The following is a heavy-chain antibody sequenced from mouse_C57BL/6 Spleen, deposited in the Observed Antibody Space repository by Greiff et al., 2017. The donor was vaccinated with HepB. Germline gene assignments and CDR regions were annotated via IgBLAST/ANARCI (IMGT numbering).Heavy chain of an antibody. CDR2: IDPSDSYT. Sequence: QVQLQQSGAELVKPGASVKLSCKASGYTFTSYWMQWVKQRPGQGLEWIGEIDPSDSYTNYNQKFKGKATLTVDTSSSTAYMQLSSLTSEDSAVYYCARRRLQVTTVVATDWGQGTLVTVSA. J-gene: IGHJ3*01. D-gene: IGHD1-1*01. V-gene: IGHV1-50*01. CDR3: ARRRLQVTTVVATD. CDR1: GYTFTSYW.